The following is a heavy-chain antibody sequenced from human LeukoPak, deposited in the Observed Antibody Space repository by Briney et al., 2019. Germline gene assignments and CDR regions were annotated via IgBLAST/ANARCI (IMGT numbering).Heavy chain of an antibody. J-gene: IGHJ3*02. D-gene: IGHD2-21*02. CDR1: GFTFSIYA. Sequence: PGGSLRLSCVASGFTFSIYAMGWVRQAPGKGLEWVAAIWYDGSKEYYADSVKGRFSISRDNSRNTLFLQMNSLRAEDTAVYYCARAKGDSLDIWGQGTMVTVSS. CDR2: IWYDGSKE. V-gene: IGHV3-33*08. CDR3: ARAKGDSLDI.